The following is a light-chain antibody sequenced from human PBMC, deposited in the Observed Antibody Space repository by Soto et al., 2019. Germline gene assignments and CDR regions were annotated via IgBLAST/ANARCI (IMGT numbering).Light chain of an antibody. J-gene: IGKJ4*01. V-gene: IGKV1-33*01. CDR2: EES. CDR1: QDINNY. CDR3: QHYDNLPLT. Sequence: DIQMTQSPSSLSASVGDRVTITCQASQDINNYLNWYQQKPGKAPKLLIYEESNLQTGVPSRFSGSRSGTEFTFTISSLQPEDIGTYYCQHYDNLPLTFGGGTKVEIK.